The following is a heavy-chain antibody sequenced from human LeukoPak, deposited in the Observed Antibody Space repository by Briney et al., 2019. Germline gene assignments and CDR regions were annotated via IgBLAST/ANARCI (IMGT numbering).Heavy chain of an antibody. Sequence: SETLSLTCTVSGGSISSGDYYWRWLRQPPGTGLEWLGYIYYSGSTYYNPSLKSRVTISVDTSKNQFSLKLSSVTAADTAVYYCARGRTRDYDFWSGPPVLGLDYWGQGTLVTVSS. CDR2: IYYSGST. CDR1: GGSISSGDYY. CDR3: ARGRTRDYDFWSGPPVLGLDY. V-gene: IGHV4-30-4*01. D-gene: IGHD3-3*01. J-gene: IGHJ4*02.